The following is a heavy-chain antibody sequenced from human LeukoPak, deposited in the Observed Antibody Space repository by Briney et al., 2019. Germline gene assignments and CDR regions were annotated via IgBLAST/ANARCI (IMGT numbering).Heavy chain of an antibody. Sequence: SVKVSCKASGGTFSSYAISWVRQAPGQGLEWMGGMIPIFGTANYAQRFQGRVTITADESTSTAYMELSSLRSEDTAVYYCATSPIEGSIYYYYYGMDVWGQGTTVTVSS. V-gene: IGHV1-69*13. CDR1: GGTFSSYA. D-gene: IGHD3-10*01. J-gene: IGHJ6*02. CDR2: MIPIFGTA. CDR3: ATSPIEGSIYYYYYGMDV.